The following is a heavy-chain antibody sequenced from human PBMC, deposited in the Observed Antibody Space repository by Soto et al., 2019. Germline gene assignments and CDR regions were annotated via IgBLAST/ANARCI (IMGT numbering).Heavy chain of an antibody. CDR3: AMGIVGATTRYSYYYYGMDV. V-gene: IGHV1-69*01. D-gene: IGHD1-26*01. CDR1: GGTFSSYA. CDR2: LIPIFGTA. Sequence: QVQLVQSGAEVKKPGSSVKVSCKASGGTFSSYAISWVRQAPGQGLEWMGGLIPIFGTANYAQKFPGRVTITADESTSTAYMELSSLRSEDTAVYYCAMGIVGATTRYSYYYYGMDVWGQWTKVTVS. J-gene: IGHJ6*02.